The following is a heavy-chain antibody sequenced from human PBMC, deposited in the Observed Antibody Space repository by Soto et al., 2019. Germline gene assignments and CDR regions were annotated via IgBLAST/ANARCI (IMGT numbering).Heavy chain of an antibody. CDR1: GGSISSGGYS. Sequence: PPETLSLTSAVSGGSISSGGYSCSWIRQPKGKGLEWIGYIYHSGSTYYNPSLKSRVTISVDRSKNQFSLKLSSVTAAGTAVYYCARYSMTTVTLGCFRYCGQGTLVTVSS. D-gene: IGHD4-4*01. CDR2: IYHSGST. V-gene: IGHV4-30-2*01. CDR3: ARYSMTTVTLGCFRY. J-gene: IGHJ4*02.